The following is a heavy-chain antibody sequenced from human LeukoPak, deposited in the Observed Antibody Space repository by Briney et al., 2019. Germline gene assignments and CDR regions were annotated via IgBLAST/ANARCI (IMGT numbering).Heavy chain of an antibody. J-gene: IGHJ3*02. Sequence: PGGSLRLSCAASGFTFSSYAMSWVRQAPGKGLEWVSAISGSGGSTYYADSVKGRFTISRDNSKNTLYLQMSSLRAEDTTVYYCVKESGPFGAFDIWGQGTMVTVSS. D-gene: IGHD3-10*01. V-gene: IGHV3-23*01. CDR1: GFTFSSYA. CDR3: VKESGPFGAFDI. CDR2: ISGSGGST.